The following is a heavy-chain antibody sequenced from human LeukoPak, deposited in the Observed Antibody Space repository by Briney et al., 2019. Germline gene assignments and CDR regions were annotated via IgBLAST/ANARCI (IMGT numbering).Heavy chain of an antibody. D-gene: IGHD6-6*01. CDR2: TSYSGDS. CDR1: GASISRSY. Sequence: SETLSLTCIVSGASISRSYWSWIRQPPGKGLEWIGYTSYSGDSNYNPSLESRVTLSIDTPTNHFSLRMSSVTAADTAIYYCARGAGGPEYWGQGIMVTVSS. CDR3: ARGAGGPEY. V-gene: IGHV4-59*01. J-gene: IGHJ4*02.